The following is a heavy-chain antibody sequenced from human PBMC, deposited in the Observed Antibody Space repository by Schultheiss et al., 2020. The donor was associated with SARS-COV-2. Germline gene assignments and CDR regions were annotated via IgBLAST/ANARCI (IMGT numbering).Heavy chain of an antibody. V-gene: IGHV4-59*08. Sequence: SETLSLTCTVSGGSISSYYWSWIRQPPGKGLEWIGYIYYSGSTNYNPSLKSRVTISVDTSKNQFSLKLSSLTAADTAVYYCGRHYGSGTYPIDSWGQGTLVTVS. CDR1: GGSISSYY. CDR2: IYYSGST. D-gene: IGHD3-10*01. CDR3: GRHYGSGTYPIDS. J-gene: IGHJ4*02.